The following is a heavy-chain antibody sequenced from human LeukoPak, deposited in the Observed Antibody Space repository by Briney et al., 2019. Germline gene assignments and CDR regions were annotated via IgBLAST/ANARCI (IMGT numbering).Heavy chain of an antibody. CDR3: ARDYDFWSGYLDY. V-gene: IGHV1-2*02. Sequence: ASVKVSCKASGYTFTDHYMHWVRQAPGQGLEWMGWINPNSGGANYAQNFQGRVTMTRDTSISTAYMELSRLRSDDTAVYYCARDYDFWSGYLDYWGQGTLVTVSS. CDR2: INPNSGGA. D-gene: IGHD3-3*01. CDR1: GYTFTDHY. J-gene: IGHJ4*02.